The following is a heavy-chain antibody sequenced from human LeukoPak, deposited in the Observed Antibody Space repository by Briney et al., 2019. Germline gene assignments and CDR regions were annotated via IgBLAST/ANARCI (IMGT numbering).Heavy chain of an antibody. Sequence: GTLSLTCAVSGGSISSSNWWSWVRQAPGKGLEWVSTINGGGTRTYYAVSVNGRFIISRDNSMNTLYLQMNGLRAEDTAVYYCARDQGGYSTDFDFWGQGTLVTVSS. CDR2: INGGGTRT. CDR1: GGSISSSN. J-gene: IGHJ4*02. D-gene: IGHD5-12*01. V-gene: IGHV3-23*01. CDR3: ARDQGGYSTDFDF.